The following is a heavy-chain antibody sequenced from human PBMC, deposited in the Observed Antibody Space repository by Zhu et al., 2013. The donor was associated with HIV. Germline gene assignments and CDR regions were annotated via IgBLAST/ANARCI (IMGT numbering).Heavy chain of an antibody. CDR3: ARGHYGGDNRGYYYYYMDV. CDR1: GDTFINFY. Sequence: QVQLVQSGAAVKKPGASVKISCRASGDTFINFYIHWVRQAPGQGLEWMGIINPSGDNTKYAQKFQGRVTMTRDTSTSTVYMELSSLRSEDTAVYYCARGHYGGDNRGYYYYYMDVWGKGTTVTVSS. D-gene: IGHD2-21*02. V-gene: IGHV1-46*01. J-gene: IGHJ6*03. CDR2: INPSGDNT.